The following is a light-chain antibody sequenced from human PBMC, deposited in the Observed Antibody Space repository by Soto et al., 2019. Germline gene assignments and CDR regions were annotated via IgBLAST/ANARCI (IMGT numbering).Light chain of an antibody. Sequence: QSVLGQPPSASGTPGHRFTISCSGSNSNIGSNTVNWYQQLPGTAPKLLIYYDNLRPSGVPDRISGSKSGTSASLAISGLQSDDEADYSCAAWDDSLNGRVFGTGTKVTVL. CDR2: YDN. V-gene: IGLV1-44*01. J-gene: IGLJ1*01. CDR3: AAWDDSLNGRV. CDR1: NSNIGSNT.